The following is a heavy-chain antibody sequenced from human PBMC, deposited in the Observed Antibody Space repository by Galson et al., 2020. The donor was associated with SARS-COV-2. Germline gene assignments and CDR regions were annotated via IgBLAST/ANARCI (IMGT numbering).Heavy chain of an antibody. Sequence: GGSLRLSCAASGFTVSSNYMSWVRQAPGKGLEWVLVIYSGGSTFYADSVKGQFTISRDNSKNTLYLQMNSLRVEDTAVYYCARGDYYGSGIYWYFDLWGRGTLVTVSS. V-gene: IGHV3-53*01. CDR1: GFTVSSNY. CDR3: ARGDYYGSGIYWYFDL. D-gene: IGHD3-10*01. J-gene: IGHJ2*01. CDR2: IYSGGST.